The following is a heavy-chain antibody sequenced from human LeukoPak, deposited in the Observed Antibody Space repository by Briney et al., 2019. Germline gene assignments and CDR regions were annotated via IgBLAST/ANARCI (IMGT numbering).Heavy chain of an antibody. D-gene: IGHD2-15*01. J-gene: IGHJ5*02. CDR2: ISAYNGDT. V-gene: IGHV1-18*01. CDR1: GYSFTSYG. CDR3: ARDQGVVSGFGP. Sequence: ASVKVSYKSSGYSFTSYGFNWVRQAPGQGLEWMGWISAYNGDTNYAQKFQGRVTMTTDTSTSTAYMELRSLRSDDTAVYYCARDQGVVSGFGPWGQGTLVTVS.